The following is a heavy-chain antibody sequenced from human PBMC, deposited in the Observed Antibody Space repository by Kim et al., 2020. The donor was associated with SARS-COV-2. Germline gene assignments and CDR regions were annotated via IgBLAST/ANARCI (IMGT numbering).Heavy chain of an antibody. V-gene: IGHV4-30-2*01. Sequence: SETLSLTCAVSGGSISSGCYSWSWIRQPPGKGLEGIGYIYYSGSTYYNPSLKSRVTISVDRSKNQFSLKLSSVTAADTDVYYCASEGTGVTGGFDYWGQGTLVTVSS. CDR2: IYYSGST. CDR3: ASEGTGVTGGFDY. J-gene: IGHJ4*02. D-gene: IGHD3-10*01. CDR1: GGSISSGCYS.